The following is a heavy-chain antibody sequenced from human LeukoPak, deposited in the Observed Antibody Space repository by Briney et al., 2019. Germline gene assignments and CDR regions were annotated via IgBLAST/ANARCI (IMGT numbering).Heavy chain of an antibody. D-gene: IGHD3-22*01. CDR3: ARPYYYDSSGYEGAFDI. Sequence: ETLSLTCPVSGGSISSYYWSWIRQPPGKGLEWIGYIYYSGSTNYNPSLKSRVIISVDTSKNQFSLKLSSVTAADTAVYYCARPYYYDSSGYEGAFDIWGQGTMVTVSS. CDR1: GGSISSYY. V-gene: IGHV4-59*08. CDR2: IYYSGST. J-gene: IGHJ3*02.